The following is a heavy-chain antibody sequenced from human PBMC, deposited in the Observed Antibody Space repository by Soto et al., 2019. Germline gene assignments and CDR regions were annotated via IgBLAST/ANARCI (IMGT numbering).Heavy chain of an antibody. J-gene: IGHJ4*02. V-gene: IGHV4-31*03. Sequence: QVQLQESGPGLVRPSQTLSLTCTVSSGSVISYSNYWSWIRQHPQMGLEWIGYIYHNGDTFFNPSLSSRVSMSRDTSKNQFSVEVRSVTAADTAVYYCARRGTYFFDAWGQGVLVAVSS. CDR3: ARRGTYFFDA. CDR2: IYHNGDT. D-gene: IGHD1-26*01. CDR1: SGSVISYSNY.